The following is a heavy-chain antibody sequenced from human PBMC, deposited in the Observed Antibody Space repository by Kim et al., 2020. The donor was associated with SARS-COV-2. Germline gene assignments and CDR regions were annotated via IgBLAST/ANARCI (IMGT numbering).Heavy chain of an antibody. Sequence: GRSLRLSCAASGFTFSSYGMHWVRQAPGKGLEWVAVISYDGSNKYYADSVKGRFTISRDNSKNTLYLQMNSLRAEDTAVYYCAKDVDNIVLMVYASDYWGQGTLVTVSS. CDR2: ISYDGSNK. V-gene: IGHV3-30*18. J-gene: IGHJ4*02. CDR3: AKDVDNIVLMVYASDY. D-gene: IGHD2-8*01. CDR1: GFTFSSYG.